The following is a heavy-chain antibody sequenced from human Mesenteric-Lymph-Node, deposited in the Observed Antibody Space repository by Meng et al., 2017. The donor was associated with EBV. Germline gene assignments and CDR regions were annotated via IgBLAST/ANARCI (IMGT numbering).Heavy chain of an antibody. CDR3: ARVGYSYVYYFDY. J-gene: IGHJ4*02. CDR2: VYHSGSA. V-gene: IGHV4-4*02. Sequence: LQGSGPGLVKPSGTRSSTCAVSGGSISSSNWWRWVRQPPGKGLEWIGEVYHSGSANYNPSLKSRVTISVDKSKNQFSLNLSSVTAADTAVYYCARVGYSYVYYFDYWGQGTLVTVSS. CDR1: GGSISSSNW. D-gene: IGHD5-18*01.